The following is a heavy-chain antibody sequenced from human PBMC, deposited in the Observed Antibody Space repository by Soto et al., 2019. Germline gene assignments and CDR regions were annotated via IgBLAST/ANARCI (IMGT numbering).Heavy chain of an antibody. CDR3: PRLSVLRSLEWHPKFDP. CDR1: GNRFTSYW. CDR2: IDPSDSYT. V-gene: IGHV5-10-1*01. Sequence: XDSLKVSWKCSGNRFTSYWISLVRQVPGKGLEWMGRIDPSDSYTNYSPSFQGHFTISADKSISTAYLQWSSLKASDTAMYYCPRLSVLRSLEWHPKFDPWGQGTLVTVSS. D-gene: IGHD3-3*01. J-gene: IGHJ5*02.